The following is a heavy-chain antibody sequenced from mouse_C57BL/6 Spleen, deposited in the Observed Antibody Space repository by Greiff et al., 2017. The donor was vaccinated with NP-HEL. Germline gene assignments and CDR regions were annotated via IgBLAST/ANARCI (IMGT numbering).Heavy chain of an antibody. CDR3: ASHYYGSSHWYFDV. CDR1: GYTFTSYW. CDR2: IDPSDSHT. D-gene: IGHD1-1*01. V-gene: IGHV1-69*01. J-gene: IGHJ1*03. Sequence: QVQLQQPGAELVMPGASVKLSCKASGYTFTSYWMHWVKQRPGQGLEWIGEIDPSDSHTNYNQKFKGKSTLTVDKSSSTAYMQLSSLTSEDSAVYYCASHYYGSSHWYFDVWGTGTTVTVSS.